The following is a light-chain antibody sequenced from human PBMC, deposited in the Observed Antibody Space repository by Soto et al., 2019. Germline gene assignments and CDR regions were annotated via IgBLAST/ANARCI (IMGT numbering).Light chain of an antibody. Sequence: DIQMTQSPSSLSASLGDRVTITCRASQSISSYLNWYQQKPGKAPKILIYAASSLQSGVPSRFSGSGSGTDFTLTISSLQPEDFATYYCQQSYSSPFTFGQGTRLEIK. CDR3: QQSYSSPFT. V-gene: IGKV1-39*01. CDR1: QSISSY. J-gene: IGKJ5*01. CDR2: AAS.